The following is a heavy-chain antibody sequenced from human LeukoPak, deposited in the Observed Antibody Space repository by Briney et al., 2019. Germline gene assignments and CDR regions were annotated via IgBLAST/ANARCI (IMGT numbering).Heavy chain of an antibody. CDR3: ARDRGGSYYPEGFDY. CDR2: ISSSSSYI. J-gene: IGHJ4*02. D-gene: IGHD1-26*01. V-gene: IGHV3-21*01. Sequence: SGGSLRLSCAAPGFTFSSYSMNWVRQAPGKGLEWVSSISSSSSYIYYADSVKGRFTISRDNAKNSLYLQMNSLRAEDTAVYYCARDRGGSYYPEGFDYWGQGTLVTVSS. CDR1: GFTFSSYS.